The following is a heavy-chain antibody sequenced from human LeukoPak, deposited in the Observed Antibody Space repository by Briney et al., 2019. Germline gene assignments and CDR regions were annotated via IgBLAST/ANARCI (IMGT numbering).Heavy chain of an antibody. D-gene: IGHD4-17*01. V-gene: IGHV4-61*02. J-gene: IGHJ4*02. Sequence: PSQTLSLTCTVSGGSISSGSYYWSWIRQPAGKGLKWIGRIYTSGSTNYNPSLKSRVTISVDTSKNQFSLKLSSVTAADTAVYYCARDTTVHFDYWGQGTLVTVSS. CDR2: IYTSGST. CDR3: ARDTTVHFDY. CDR1: GGSISSGSYY.